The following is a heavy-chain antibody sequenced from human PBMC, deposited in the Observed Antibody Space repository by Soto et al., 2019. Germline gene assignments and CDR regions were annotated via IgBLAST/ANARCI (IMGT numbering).Heavy chain of an antibody. CDR1: GYSFTSYW. D-gene: IGHD5-12*01. Sequence: LKISCKGSGYSFTSYWIGWVRQMPGKGLEWMGIIYPGDSDTRYSPSFQGQVTISADKSISTAYLQWSSLKASDTAMYYCARPRRPGSGYEPFDYWGQGTLVTVSS. J-gene: IGHJ4*02. V-gene: IGHV5-51*01. CDR3: ARPRRPGSGYEPFDY. CDR2: IYPGDSDT.